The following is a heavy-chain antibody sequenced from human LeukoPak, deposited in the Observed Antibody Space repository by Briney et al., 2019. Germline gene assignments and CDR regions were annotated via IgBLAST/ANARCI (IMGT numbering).Heavy chain of an antibody. V-gene: IGHV3-20*04. CDR2: INWNGGST. CDR1: GFTFDDYG. D-gene: IGHD3-22*01. CDR3: ARERTYYYDSDPDYFDY. J-gene: IGHJ4*02. Sequence: PGGSLRLSCAASGFTFDDYGMSWVRQAPGKGLEWVSGINWNGGSTGYADSVKGRFTISRDNAKNSLYLQMNSLRAGDTALYYCARERTYYYDSDPDYFDYWGQGTLVTVSS.